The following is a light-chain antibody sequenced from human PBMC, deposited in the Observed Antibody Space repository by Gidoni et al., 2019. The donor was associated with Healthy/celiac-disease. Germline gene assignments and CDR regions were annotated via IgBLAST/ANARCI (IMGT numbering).Light chain of an antibody. CDR1: QSVSSY. J-gene: IGKJ4*01. CDR3: QQRSNWPPLT. CDR2: DAS. V-gene: IGKV3-11*01. Sequence: EIVLTQSPATLSLSPGERATLSCRASQSVSSYLAWYQQKPGQAPRLLIYDASTRATGIPARFSGSGSGKDFTLTISSLEPEDFAVYYCQQRSNWPPLTFGGGTKVEIK.